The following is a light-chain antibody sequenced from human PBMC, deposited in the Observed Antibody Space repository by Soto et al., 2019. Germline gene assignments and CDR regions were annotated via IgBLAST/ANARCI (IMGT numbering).Light chain of an antibody. V-gene: IGKV3-15*01. CDR2: GAS. J-gene: IGKJ1*01. CDR1: QSVSRN. Sequence: EIVMTQSPAALSVSPGERATLSGRASQSVSRNLAWYQQKPGQAPRLLIYGASTRATGIPTRFSGSGSGTEFTLPISSLQSEDFAGYYCQQYNNWPPWTFGHGTKVEIK. CDR3: QQYNNWPPWT.